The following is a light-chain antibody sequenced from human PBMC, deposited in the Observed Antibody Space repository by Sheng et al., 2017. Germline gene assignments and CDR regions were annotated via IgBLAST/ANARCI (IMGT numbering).Light chain of an antibody. CDR3: MQARQTPPT. J-gene: IGKJ4*01. CDR1: QSLLHSNGYDY. Sequence: DIVMTQSPLSLPVTPGEPASISCRSSQSLLHSNGYDYLDWYLQKPGQSPQLLIFLGSNRASGVPDRFSGSGSGTDFTLKISRVEADDVGVYYCMQARQTPPTFGGGTKVEIK. CDR2: LGS. V-gene: IGKV2-28*01.